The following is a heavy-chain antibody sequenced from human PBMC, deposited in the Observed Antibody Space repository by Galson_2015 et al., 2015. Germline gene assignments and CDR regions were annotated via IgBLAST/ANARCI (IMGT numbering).Heavy chain of an antibody. CDR2: IYSGGAT. Sequence: SLRLSCAVSGFTIGSNYMTWVRQAPGQGLECVSVIYSGGATSYADSVKGRFTISKDSSQNTLDLQMNSLRAEDTAVYYCATVTKPLRYFDSWGQGTLVTVSS. CDR1: GFTIGSNY. V-gene: IGHV3-53*01. D-gene: IGHD3-9*01. J-gene: IGHJ4*02. CDR3: ATVTKPLRYFDS.